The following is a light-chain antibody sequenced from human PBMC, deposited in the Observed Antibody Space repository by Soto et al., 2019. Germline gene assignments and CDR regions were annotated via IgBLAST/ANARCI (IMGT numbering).Light chain of an antibody. CDR1: ESVSSN. J-gene: IGKJ2*01. V-gene: IGKV3-15*01. Sequence: EIVMTQSPATLSVSPGERATLSCRASESVSSNLAWYQQKPGQAPRLLIYGASTRATGIPARFSSRGSGTQVTLTISRLKSEDFGAYYCQQYNNWPPYTFREGTKQEIK. CDR2: GAS. CDR3: QQYNNWPPYT.